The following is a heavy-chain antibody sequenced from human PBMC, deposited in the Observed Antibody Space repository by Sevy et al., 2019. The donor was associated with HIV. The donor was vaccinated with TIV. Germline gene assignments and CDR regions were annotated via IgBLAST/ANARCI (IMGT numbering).Heavy chain of an antibody. J-gene: IGHJ4*02. Sequence: GGSLRLSCAASGFSFSTYWMHWGRQAPGKGLEWVANIKQDESEKYYVASVKGRFTISRDNAKNSVYLQMNSLRPEDTAIYYCARGNSGSFDYWGQGTLVTVSS. V-gene: IGHV3-7*04. CDR3: ARGNSGSFDY. D-gene: IGHD3-22*01. CDR2: IKQDESEK. CDR1: GFSFSTYW.